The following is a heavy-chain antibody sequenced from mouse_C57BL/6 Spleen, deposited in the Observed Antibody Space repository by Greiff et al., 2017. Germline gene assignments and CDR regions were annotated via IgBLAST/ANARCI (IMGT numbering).Heavy chain of an antibody. CDR3: ARSGYDYDWFAD. CDR1: GYTFTSYW. V-gene: IGHV1-50*01. CDR2: IDPSDSYT. Sequence: QVQLQQPGAELVKPGASVKLSCKASGYTFTSYWMQWVKQRPGQGLEWIGEIDPSDSYTNYNQKFKGKATLTVDTSSSTAYMQLSSLTSEDSAVYYCARSGYDYDWFADWGQGTLVTVAA. J-gene: IGHJ3*01. D-gene: IGHD2-4*01.